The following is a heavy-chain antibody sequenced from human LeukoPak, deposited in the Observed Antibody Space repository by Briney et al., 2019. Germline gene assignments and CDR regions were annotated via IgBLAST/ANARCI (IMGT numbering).Heavy chain of an antibody. Sequence: SETLSLTCAVSGGSTRSYYWSWNRQPPGKGLEWIGYISGSGSTKYNPSLESRVTISVDTSKNQFSLKLTSVTAADTAVYYCARGGSNYDLLTGSYYFDFWGQGTLVTVSS. D-gene: IGHD3-9*01. V-gene: IGHV4-59*01. J-gene: IGHJ4*02. CDR2: ISGSGST. CDR1: GGSTRSYY. CDR3: ARGGSNYDLLTGSYYFDF.